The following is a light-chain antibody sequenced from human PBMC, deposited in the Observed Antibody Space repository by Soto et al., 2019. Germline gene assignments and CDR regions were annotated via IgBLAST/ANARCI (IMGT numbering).Light chain of an antibody. CDR3: QQYDNLPLT. J-gene: IGKJ4*01. CDR2: DAS. Sequence: DVQLTQSPSFLSASVGDRVTITCQASQDISSYLNWYQHTPGKAPKILIYDASTLEAGVPSRFSGSGSGTYFTFTISSLQPEDIATYYCQQYDNLPLTFGGGTKVDIK. CDR1: QDISSY. V-gene: IGKV1-33*01.